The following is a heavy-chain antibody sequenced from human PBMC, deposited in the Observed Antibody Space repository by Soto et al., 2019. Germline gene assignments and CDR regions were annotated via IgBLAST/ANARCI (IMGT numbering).Heavy chain of an antibody. CDR1: GYPFVSYA. CDR3: AREPLVAFDI. Sequence: QVQLEQSGAEVKKPGASVKVSCKASGYPFVSYALHWVRQAPGQSLEWMGWINAGDGVTKYAPKFQGRVIITRDTSAWTAYMELTSLRSEDTAVYYCAREPLVAFDIWGQGTLVTVSS. V-gene: IGHV1-3*01. CDR2: INAGDGVT. D-gene: IGHD2-15*01. J-gene: IGHJ4*02.